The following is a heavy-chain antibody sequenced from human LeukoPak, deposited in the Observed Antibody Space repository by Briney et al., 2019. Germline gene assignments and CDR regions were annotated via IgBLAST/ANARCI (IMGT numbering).Heavy chain of an antibody. CDR2: IFYSGST. D-gene: IGHD1-26*01. J-gene: IGHJ6*03. CDR1: SGSISTSNYY. CDR3: ARTIVGATILDYYYYMDV. Sequence: PSETLSLTCTVSSGSISTSNYYWGWVRQPPGKALEWIGNIFYSGSTYYSPSLKSRVTISLDTSRNQFSLKLNSVTAADTAVYYCARTIVGATILDYYYYMDVWGKGTTVTISS. V-gene: IGHV4-39*07.